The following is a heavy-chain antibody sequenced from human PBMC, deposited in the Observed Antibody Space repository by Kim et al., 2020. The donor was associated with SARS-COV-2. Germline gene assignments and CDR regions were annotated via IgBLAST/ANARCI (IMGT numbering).Heavy chain of an antibody. J-gene: IGHJ6*03. CDR2: INHSGST. V-gene: IGHV4-34*01. Sequence: SETLSLTCAVYGGSFSGYYWSWIRQPPGKGLEWIGEINHSGSTNYNPSLKSRVTISVDTSKNQFSLKLSSVTAADTAVYYCARGPSRMCSSTSCYSRYYYYYMDVWGKGTTVTVSS. CDR3: ARGPSRMCSSTSCYSRYYYYYMDV. CDR1: GGSFSGYY. D-gene: IGHD2-2*02.